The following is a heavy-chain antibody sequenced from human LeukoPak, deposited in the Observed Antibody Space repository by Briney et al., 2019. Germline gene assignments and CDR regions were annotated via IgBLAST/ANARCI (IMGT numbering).Heavy chain of an antibody. CDR2: IDHTGST. Sequence: PSETLSLTCSVSGDSISMHYWSWIRQPPGKGLEWIGYIDHTGSTNYNPSLNSRVTISRDTSKNHFSLELSSVTAADTAVYFCARGRVSSSSWSSTYYYYFYMDVWGKGTTVTISS. V-gene: IGHV4-59*11. J-gene: IGHJ6*03. CDR3: ARGRVSSSSWSSTYYYYFYMDV. CDR1: GDSISMHY. D-gene: IGHD6-13*01.